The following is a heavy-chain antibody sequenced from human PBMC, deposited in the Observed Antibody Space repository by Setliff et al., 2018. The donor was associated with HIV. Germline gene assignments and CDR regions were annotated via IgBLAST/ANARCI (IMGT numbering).Heavy chain of an antibody. J-gene: IGHJ4*02. CDR2: ISGRGTTM. CDR1: GFAFSSCG. Sequence: QPGGSLRLSCVASGFAFSSCGMNWVRQAPGKGPEWVSYISGRGTTMYYAGFVEGRFIISRDNAKNSLDLQLNSLRAEDTAVYFCARADPGTNWGSIDYWGQGTLVTVSS. CDR3: ARADPGTNWGSIDY. D-gene: IGHD7-27*01. V-gene: IGHV3-48*03.